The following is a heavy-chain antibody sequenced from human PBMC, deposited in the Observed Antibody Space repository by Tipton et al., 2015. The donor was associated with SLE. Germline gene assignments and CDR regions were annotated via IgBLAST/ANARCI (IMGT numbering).Heavy chain of an antibody. V-gene: IGHV4-61*08. CDR2: IYYSGST. CDR1: GGSISSGGYY. Sequence: TLSLTCAVYGGSISSGGYYWSWIRQPPGKGLEWIGYIYYSGSTSYNPSLKSRVTISVDTSKNQFSLRLTSVTAADTAVYYCASHRTWANNWFDPWGQGTLVTVSS. D-gene: IGHD1-26*01. CDR3: ASHRTWANNWFDP. J-gene: IGHJ5*02.